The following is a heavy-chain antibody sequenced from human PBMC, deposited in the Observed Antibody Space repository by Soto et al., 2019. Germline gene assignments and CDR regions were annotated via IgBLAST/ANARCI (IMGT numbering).Heavy chain of an antibody. CDR3: ARDQYYYDSSGYSPFDY. Sequence: GGSLRLSCAASGLSFNTYSMNWVRQAPGKGLEWVSYIGSSGTTIYYADSVKGRFTISRDNAKNSLYLQMNSLRDEDTAVYYCARDQYYYDSSGYSPFDYWGQGTLVTVSS. D-gene: IGHD3-22*01. CDR2: IGSSGTTI. J-gene: IGHJ4*02. V-gene: IGHV3-48*02. CDR1: GLSFNTYS.